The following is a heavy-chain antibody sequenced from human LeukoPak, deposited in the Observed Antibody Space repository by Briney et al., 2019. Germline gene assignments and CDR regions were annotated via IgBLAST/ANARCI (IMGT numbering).Heavy chain of an antibody. CDR1: GFTFDDYA. CDR2: ISWNSGSI. D-gene: IGHD2-2*01. CDR3: AKESLDCSSTSCYGGWFDP. Sequence: GGSLRLSSAASGFTFDDYAMHWVRQAPGKGLEWVSGISWNSGSIGYADSVKGRFTISRDNAKNSLYLQMNSLRAEDTALYYCAKESLDCSSTSCYGGWFDPWGQGTLVTVSS. V-gene: IGHV3-9*01. J-gene: IGHJ5*02.